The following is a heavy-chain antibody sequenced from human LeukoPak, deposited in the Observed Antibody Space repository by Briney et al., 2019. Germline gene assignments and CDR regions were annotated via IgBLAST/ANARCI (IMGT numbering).Heavy chain of an antibody. D-gene: IGHD3-10*01. V-gene: IGHV4-31*03. CDR3: ARGVVGMVRGVRVDY. CDR1: GGSISSSSYY. Sequence: SETLSLTCTVSGGSISSSSYYWGWIRQPPGKGLEWIGYIYYSGSTYYNPSLKSRVTISVDTSKNQFSLKLSSVTAADTAVYYCARGVVGMVRGVRVDYWGQGTLVTVSS. J-gene: IGHJ4*02. CDR2: IYYSGST.